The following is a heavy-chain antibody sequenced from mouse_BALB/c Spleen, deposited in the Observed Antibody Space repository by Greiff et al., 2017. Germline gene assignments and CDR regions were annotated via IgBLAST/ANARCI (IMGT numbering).Heavy chain of an antibody. CDR2: INPGSSTI. CDR3: ARKTTGRGYAMDY. CDR1: GFDFSRYW. D-gene: IGHD1-1*01. Sequence: EVKLVESGGGLVQPGGSLNLSCAASGFDFSRYWMSWARQAPGKGQEWIGEINPGSSTINYTPSLKDKFIISRDNAKNTLYLQMSKVRSEDTALYYCARKTTGRGYAMDYWGQGTSVTVSS. V-gene: IGHV4-2*02. J-gene: IGHJ4*01.